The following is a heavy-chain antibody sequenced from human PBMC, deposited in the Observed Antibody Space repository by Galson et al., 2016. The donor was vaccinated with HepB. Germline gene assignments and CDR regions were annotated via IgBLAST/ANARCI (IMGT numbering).Heavy chain of an antibody. CDR3: SRESSGFVKWFDP. CDR2: IRMKVYGVTT. Sequence: SLRLSCAVSGLTVSNNYMSWFRQAPGKGLEWLGFIRMKVYGVTTEYAASVKGRFIISRDESKNIVYLQMNSLKTEDSAVYYCSRESSGFVKWFDPWGQGTLVTVSS. V-gene: IGHV3-49*03. D-gene: IGHD6-19*01. CDR1: GLTVSNNY. J-gene: IGHJ5*02.